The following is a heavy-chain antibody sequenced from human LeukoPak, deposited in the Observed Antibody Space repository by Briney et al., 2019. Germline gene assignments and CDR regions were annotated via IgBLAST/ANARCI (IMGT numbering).Heavy chain of an antibody. Sequence: PGGSLRLSCAASGFTFSIYAMSWVRQAPGKGLEWVSAISGSGGSTYYADSVKGRFTISRDYSKNTLYLQMNSLGAEDTAVYYCARADYYGSGSPYYYGMDVWGQGTTVTVSS. J-gene: IGHJ6*02. CDR1: GFTFSIYA. CDR3: ARADYYGSGSPYYYGMDV. CDR2: ISGSGGST. V-gene: IGHV3-23*01. D-gene: IGHD3-10*01.